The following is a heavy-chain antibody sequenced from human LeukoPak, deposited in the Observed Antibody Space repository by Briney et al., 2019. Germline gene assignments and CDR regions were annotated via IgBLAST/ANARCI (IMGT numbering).Heavy chain of an antibody. CDR1: GFTLSSYW. J-gene: IGHJ4*02. D-gene: IGHD3-10*01. CDR2: IKQEGSET. Sequence: GGSLRLSCAASGFTLSSYWMRWVRQAPGKGLERVANIKQEGSETYNVHSVRGRFTISRDKTKNSLYLQMNSLRAEDTAVYYCGRDRVSAFDYWGQGTLVTVAS. V-gene: IGHV3-7*01. CDR3: GRDRVSAFDY.